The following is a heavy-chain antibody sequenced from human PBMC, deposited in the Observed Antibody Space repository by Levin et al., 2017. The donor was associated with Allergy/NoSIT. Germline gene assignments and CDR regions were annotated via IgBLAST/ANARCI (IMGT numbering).Heavy chain of an antibody. J-gene: IGHJ4*02. CDR1: GYTFTSYG. CDR3: ARNFMDTAMAEYYFDY. Sequence: ASVKVSCKASGYTFTSYGISWVRQAPGQGLEWMGWISAYNGNTNYAQKLQGRVTMTTDTSTSTAYMELRSLRSDDTAVYYCARNFMDTAMAEYYFDYWGQGTLVTVSS. D-gene: IGHD5-18*01. V-gene: IGHV1-18*01. CDR2: ISAYNGNT.